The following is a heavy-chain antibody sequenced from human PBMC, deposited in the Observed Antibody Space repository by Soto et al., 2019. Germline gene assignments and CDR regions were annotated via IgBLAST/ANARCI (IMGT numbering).Heavy chain of an antibody. CDR3: ASELSTVTTGNWFDP. V-gene: IGHV4-30-4*01. CDR1: GGSISSGDYY. D-gene: IGHD4-17*01. Sequence: QVQLQESGPGLVKPSQTLSLTCTVSGGSISSGDYYWSWIRQPPGKGLEWIGYIYYSGRTYYNPSLKSRVTISLDTSKNQFSLKLSSVTAADTAVYYCASELSTVTTGNWFDPWGQGTLVTVSS. CDR2: IYYSGRT. J-gene: IGHJ5*02.